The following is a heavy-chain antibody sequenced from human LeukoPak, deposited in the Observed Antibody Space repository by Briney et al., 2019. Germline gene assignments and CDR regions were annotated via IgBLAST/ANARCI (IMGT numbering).Heavy chain of an antibody. CDR2: ISSSGLNI. J-gene: IGHJ5*02. V-gene: IGHV3-11*01. CDR3: ARSYQRSAFYYDP. CDR1: GFTVTDNY. D-gene: IGHD2/OR15-2a*01. Sequence: GGSLRLSCAASGFTVTDNYMTWIRQAPGKGLEWISYISSSGLNIYYADSVKGRFTISRDNAENAIYLQMHSLRAEDTAIYYCARSYQRSAFYYDPWGQGTLVSVSS.